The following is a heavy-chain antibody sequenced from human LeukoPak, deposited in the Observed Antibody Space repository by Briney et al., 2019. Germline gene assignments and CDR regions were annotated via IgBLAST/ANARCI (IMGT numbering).Heavy chain of an antibody. CDR2: IIPIFGTA. D-gene: IGHD1-26*01. CDR1: GGTFSSYA. J-gene: IGHJ6*02. V-gene: IGHV1-69*13. CDR3: ARAPYAGAFSYYGMDV. Sequence: GASVKVSCKASGGTFSSYAISWVRQAPGQGLEWMGGIIPIFGTANYAQKFQGRVTITADESTSTAYMELSSLGPEDTAVYYCARAPYAGAFSYYGMDVWGQGTTVTVSS.